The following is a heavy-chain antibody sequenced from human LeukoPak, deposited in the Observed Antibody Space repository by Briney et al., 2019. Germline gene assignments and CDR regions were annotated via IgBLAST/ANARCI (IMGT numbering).Heavy chain of an antibody. D-gene: IGHD3-10*01. CDR3: ARDLDYYGSGRYYSVTP. J-gene: IGHJ5*02. CDR1: GYTFTGYY. V-gene: IGHV1-2*06. Sequence: GASVKVSCKASGYTFTGYYMHWVRQAPGQGLEWMGRINPNSGGTNYAQKFQGRVTMTRDTSISTAYMELSRLRSDDTAVYYCARDLDYYGSGRYYSVTPWGQGTLVTVSS. CDR2: INPNSGGT.